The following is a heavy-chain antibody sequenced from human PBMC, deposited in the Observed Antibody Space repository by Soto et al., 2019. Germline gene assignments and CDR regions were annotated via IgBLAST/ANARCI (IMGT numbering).Heavy chain of an antibody. Sequence: ASVKVSCKASGYSFTSLDINWVRQTTGQGLEWMGWMQPSSGRTGYAQKFQGRVTITRDTSASTAYMELSSLRSEDTAIYYCARENYFDYWGQGTLVTVSS. CDR1: GYSFTSLD. CDR3: ARENYFDY. CDR2: MQPSSGRT. J-gene: IGHJ4*02. V-gene: IGHV1-8*01.